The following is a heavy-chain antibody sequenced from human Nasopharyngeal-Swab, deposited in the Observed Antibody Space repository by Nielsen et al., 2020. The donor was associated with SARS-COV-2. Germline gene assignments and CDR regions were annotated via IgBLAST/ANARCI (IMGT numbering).Heavy chain of an antibody. V-gene: IGHV1-8*01. Sequence: SVKVSCKASGYTFPSYDINWVRQATGQGLEWMGWMNPNSGNTGYAQKFQGRVTMTRNTSISTAYMELSSLRSEDTAVYYCARVKLRLGELSLASKAFYYYYGMDVWGQGTTVTVSS. CDR2: MNPNSGNT. D-gene: IGHD3-16*02. CDR1: GYTFPSYD. J-gene: IGHJ6*02. CDR3: ARVKLRLGELSLASKAFYYYYGMDV.